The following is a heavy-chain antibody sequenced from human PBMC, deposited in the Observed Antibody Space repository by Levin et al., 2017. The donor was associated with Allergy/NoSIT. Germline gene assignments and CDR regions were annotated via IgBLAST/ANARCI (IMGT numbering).Heavy chain of an antibody. D-gene: IGHD6-13*01. CDR3: ARGRSSSWRNYYFDY. CDR1: GGSISSGDYY. Sequence: SETLSLTCTVSGGSISSGDYYWSWIRQPPGTGLEWIGYIYYSGSTYYNPSLKSRVTISVDTSKNQFSLKLSSVTAADTAVYYCARGRSSSWRNYYFDYWGQGTLVTVSS. J-gene: IGHJ4*02. CDR2: IYYSGST. V-gene: IGHV4-30-4*01.